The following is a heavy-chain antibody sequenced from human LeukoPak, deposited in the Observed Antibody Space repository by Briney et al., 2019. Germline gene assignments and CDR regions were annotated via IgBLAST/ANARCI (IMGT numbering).Heavy chain of an antibody. V-gene: IGHV1-2*02. CDR2: INPNNGDT. Sequence: GASVKVSCKACGSTLTGYYMHWVRQAPGQGLEWMGWINPNNGDTNYAQKFQGRVTMNRDTSIRKAYMELSRLRSDDTAVYYGARDFILWFGELFLFDYWGQGTLVTVSS. J-gene: IGHJ4*02. D-gene: IGHD3-10*01. CDR1: GSTLTGYY. CDR3: ARDFILWFGELFLFDY.